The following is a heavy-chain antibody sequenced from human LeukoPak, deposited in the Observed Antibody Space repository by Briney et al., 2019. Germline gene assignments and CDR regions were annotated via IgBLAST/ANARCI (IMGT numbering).Heavy chain of an antibody. CDR2: FYYSGST. CDR3: ARDSGTDYCSGGSCSDY. Sequence: SETLSLTCTVSGGSISSRPYSWGWIRQPPGKGLEWLGSFYYSGSTYYKPSLKSRLTISVDTSKNQFSLKLSSVTAADTAVYYCARDSGTDYCSGGSCSDYWGQGTLVTVSS. V-gene: IGHV4-39*07. CDR1: GGSISSRPYS. D-gene: IGHD2-15*01. J-gene: IGHJ4*02.